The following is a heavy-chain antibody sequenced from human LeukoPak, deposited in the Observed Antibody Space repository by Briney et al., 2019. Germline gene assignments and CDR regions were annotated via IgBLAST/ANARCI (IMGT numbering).Heavy chain of an antibody. V-gene: IGHV3-30*12. J-gene: IGHJ3*02. CDR3: ARVSI. CDR2: VEHDGTTK. Sequence: GGSLRLSCSASGFTFASLGMHWVRQAPGKGLEWVAFVEHDGTTKYYADSVKGRFSISRDNLRNTLFLQMNSLRAEDTAVYYCARVSIWGQGTMVTVSS. D-gene: IGHD3-3*02. CDR1: GFTFASLG.